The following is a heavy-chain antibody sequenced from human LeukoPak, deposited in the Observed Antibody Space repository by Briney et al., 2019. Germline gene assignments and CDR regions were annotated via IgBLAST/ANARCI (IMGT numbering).Heavy chain of an antibody. J-gene: IGHJ3*02. CDR1: GFTFSSYS. CDR3: ARDVGLRFGELLPSALDI. V-gene: IGHV3-21*01. D-gene: IGHD3-10*01. Sequence: GGSLRLSCAASGFTFSSYSMNWVHQVPGKGLEWVSSISSRSNYIYNADSVKGRFTISRDNAKNSLYLQMNSLRAEDTAVYYCARDVGLRFGELLPSALDIWGQGTMVTVSS. CDR2: ISSRSNYI.